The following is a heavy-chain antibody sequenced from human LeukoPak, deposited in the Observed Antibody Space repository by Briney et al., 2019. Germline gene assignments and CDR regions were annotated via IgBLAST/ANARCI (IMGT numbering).Heavy chain of an antibody. D-gene: IGHD6-19*01. J-gene: IGHJ4*02. V-gene: IGHV1-2*02. Sequence: GASVKVSCKASGYTFTGYYIHWVWQAPGQGLEWMGWMNPNSVGTKYALKFQGRVTMTRDTSISTAYMELSRLRSDDTAMYYCATISVAGDNDYWGQGTLVTVSS. CDR2: MNPNSVGT. CDR1: GYTFTGYY. CDR3: ATISVAGDNDY.